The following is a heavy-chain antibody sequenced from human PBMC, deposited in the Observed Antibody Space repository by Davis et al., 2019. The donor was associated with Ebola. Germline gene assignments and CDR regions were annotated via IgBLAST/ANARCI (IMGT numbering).Heavy chain of an antibody. CDR3: ARDCSTTSCQGEGFDY. V-gene: IGHV3-74*01. CDR2: IDTDGSTT. J-gene: IGHJ4*02. CDR1: EFTFRSYW. Sequence: PGGFLRLSCVASEFTFRSYWFHWVRQAPGKGLEWVSRIDTDGSTTNYADSVRGRFTISRDNAKNTLFLQMNSLRAEDTAVYYCARDCSTTSCQGEGFDYWGQGTLVTVSS. D-gene: IGHD2-2*01.